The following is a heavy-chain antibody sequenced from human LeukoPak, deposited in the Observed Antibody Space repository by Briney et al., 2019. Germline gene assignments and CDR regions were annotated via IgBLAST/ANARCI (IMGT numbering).Heavy chain of an antibody. CDR3: ARVWGMGYTADY. J-gene: IGHJ4*02. CDR1: GFTFSSHG. Sequence: GTSLRLSCAASGFTFSSHGMHWVRQAPGMGLEWVAVIWYGGSKKYYGDSVKGRFTISRDDSRNTLYLQMESLRVEDTAVYYCARVWGMGYTADYWGQGTLVTVSS. CDR2: IWYGGSKK. D-gene: IGHD3-16*01. V-gene: IGHV3-33*01.